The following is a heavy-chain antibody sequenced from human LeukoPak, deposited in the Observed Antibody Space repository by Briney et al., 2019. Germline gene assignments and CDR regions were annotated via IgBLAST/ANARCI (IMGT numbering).Heavy chain of an antibody. CDR2: ITPTADWT. Sequence: GGSLRLSCVASGFTFSSCSMTWVRQAPGKGLECVSTITPTADWTFYADSVKGRFSISRDNSKNTVYLQMNSLRVEDTAVYYCARLGPASSGWPESFDYWGQGTLVTVSS. J-gene: IGHJ4*02. V-gene: IGHV3-23*01. D-gene: IGHD6-19*01. CDR1: GFTFSSCS. CDR3: ARLGPASSGWPESFDY.